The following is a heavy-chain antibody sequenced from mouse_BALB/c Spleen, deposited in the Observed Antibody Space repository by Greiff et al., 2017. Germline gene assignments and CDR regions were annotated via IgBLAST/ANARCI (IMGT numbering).Heavy chain of an antibody. CDR2: ISDGGSYT. J-gene: IGHJ3*01. D-gene: IGHD2-2*01. CDR1: GFTFSDYY. Sequence: EVQVVESGGGLVKPGGSLKLSCAASGFTFSDYYMYWVRQTPEKRLEWVATISDGGSYTYYPDSVKGRFTISRDNAKNNLYLQMSSLKSEDTAMYYGAREIPDGNDAWFAYGGQGTLVTVSA. CDR3: AREIPDGNDAWFAY. V-gene: IGHV5-4*02.